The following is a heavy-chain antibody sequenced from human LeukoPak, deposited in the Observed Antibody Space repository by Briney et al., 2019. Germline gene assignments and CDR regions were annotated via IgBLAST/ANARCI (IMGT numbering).Heavy chain of an antibody. CDR3: ATGEMGFGELLSPYFDY. D-gene: IGHD3-10*01. Sequence: SETLSLTCTVSGGSISSSSYSWGWIRQPPGKGLEWIGSIYYSGSTYYNPSLKSRVTISVDTSKNQFSLKLSSVTAADTGVYYCATGEMGFGELLSPYFDYWGQGTLVTVSS. CDR1: GGSISSSSYS. J-gene: IGHJ4*02. V-gene: IGHV4-39*07. CDR2: IYYSGST.